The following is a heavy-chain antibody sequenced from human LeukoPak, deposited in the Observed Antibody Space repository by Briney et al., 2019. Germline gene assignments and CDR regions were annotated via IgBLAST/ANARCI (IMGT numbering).Heavy chain of an antibody. CDR3: ARQRGRRTGLAYMDV. J-gene: IGHJ6*03. D-gene: IGHD6-25*01. V-gene: IGHV4-34*01. CDR2: INHSGST. Sequence: PSETLSLTRAVYGGSFSGYYWSWIRQPPGKGLEWIGEINHSGSTNYNPSLKSRVTISVDTSKNQFSLKLSSVTAADTAVYYCARQRGRRTGLAYMDVWGKGTTVTVSS. CDR1: GGSFSGYY.